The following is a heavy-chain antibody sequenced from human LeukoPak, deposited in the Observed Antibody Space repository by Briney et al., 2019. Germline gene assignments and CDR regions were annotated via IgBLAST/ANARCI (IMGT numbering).Heavy chain of an antibody. V-gene: IGHV1-69*05. CDR3: ARGGMVRGVIPLDYYYMDV. CDR1: GGTFSSYA. Sequence: GSSEKVSCKASGGTFSSYAISWVRQAPGQGLEWMGGIIPIFGTANYAQKFQGRVTITTDESTSTAYMELSSLRSEDTAVYYCARGGMVRGVIPLDYYYMDVWGKGTTVTVSS. J-gene: IGHJ6*03. CDR2: IIPIFGTA. D-gene: IGHD3-10*01.